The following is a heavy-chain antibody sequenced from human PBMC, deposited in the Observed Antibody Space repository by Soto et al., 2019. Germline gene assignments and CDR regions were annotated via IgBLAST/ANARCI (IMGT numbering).Heavy chain of an antibody. V-gene: IGHV1-69*08. D-gene: IGHD3-22*01. J-gene: IGHJ5*02. Sequence: QVQQVQSGAEVKKPGSSVKVSCKASGGTFSSYTISWVRQAPGQGLEWMGRIIPILGIANYAQKFQGRVTITADKSTSTAYMELSSLRSEDTAVYYCARDGPHDSSGYYGGWFDPWGQGTLVTVSS. CDR3: ARDGPHDSSGYYGGWFDP. CDR1: GGTFSSYT. CDR2: IIPILGIA.